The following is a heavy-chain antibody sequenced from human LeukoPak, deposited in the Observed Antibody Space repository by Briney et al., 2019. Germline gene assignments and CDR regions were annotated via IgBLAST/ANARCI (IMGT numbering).Heavy chain of an antibody. D-gene: IGHD6-25*01. V-gene: IGHV1-69*05. J-gene: IGHJ5*02. Sequence: SVKVYCKASGGTFSNYAISWVRQAPGQGLEWLGGIIPMFGTAKYAQKFQGRVTITTDESTTTAYMELISLRFEDTAVYYCLRRQALRGRHRAFDPWGQGTLVTVTS. CDR1: GGTFSNYA. CDR2: IIPMFGTA. CDR3: LRRQALRGRHRAFDP.